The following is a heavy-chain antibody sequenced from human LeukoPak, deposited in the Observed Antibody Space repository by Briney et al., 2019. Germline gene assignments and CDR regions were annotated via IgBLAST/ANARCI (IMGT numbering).Heavy chain of an antibody. J-gene: IGHJ4*02. Sequence: GESLKISFKGSGYSFTSYWIGWVRQMPGKGLEWMGIIYPGDSDTRYSPSFQGQVTISADKSISTAYLQWSSLKASDTAMYYCARRVEGGAVAGTNYFDYWGQGTLVTVSS. CDR2: IYPGDSDT. V-gene: IGHV5-51*01. CDR3: ARRVEGGAVAGTNYFDY. D-gene: IGHD6-19*01. CDR1: GYSFTSYW.